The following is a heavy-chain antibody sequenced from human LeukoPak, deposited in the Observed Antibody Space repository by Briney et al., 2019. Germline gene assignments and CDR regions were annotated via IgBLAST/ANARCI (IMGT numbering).Heavy chain of an antibody. D-gene: IGHD3-10*01. CDR1: GYTFSDNY. CDR3: ARGVGSNWFDP. CDR2: IYPDSGDT. V-gene: IGHV1-2*06. Sequence: ASVKVSCKASGYTFSDNYMHWVRQAPGQGLERMGRIYPDSGDTNYAQKFQGRVTLTRDTSISTAYMELSTLTSDDTAVYYCARGVGSNWFDPWGQGTLVTVSS. J-gene: IGHJ5*02.